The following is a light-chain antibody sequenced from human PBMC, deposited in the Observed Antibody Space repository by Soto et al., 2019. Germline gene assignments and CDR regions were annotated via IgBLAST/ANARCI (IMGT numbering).Light chain of an antibody. CDR2: QHS. Sequence: SYELTQPPSVSVSPGQTASITCSGDKLGDKYTCWYQQKPGQSPVLVIYQHSQRLSGIPERFSGSNSGNTATLTISGTQAMDEADYYCQAWDSSTDVVFGGGTKLTVL. V-gene: IGLV3-1*01. J-gene: IGLJ2*01. CDR1: KLGDKY. CDR3: QAWDSSTDVV.